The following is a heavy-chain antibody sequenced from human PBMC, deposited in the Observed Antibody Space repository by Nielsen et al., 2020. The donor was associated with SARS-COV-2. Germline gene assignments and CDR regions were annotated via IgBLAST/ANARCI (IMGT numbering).Heavy chain of an antibody. J-gene: IGHJ4*02. Sequence: GESLKISCAASGFTFSSYGMHWVRQAPGKGLEWVAVIWYDGSNKYYADSVKGRFTISRDNSKNTLYLQMNSLRAEDTAVYYCARDGTQLELFDYWGQGTLVTVSS. CDR3: ARDGTQLELFDY. CDR1: GFTFSSYG. CDR2: IWYDGSNK. D-gene: IGHD1-1*01. V-gene: IGHV3-33*01.